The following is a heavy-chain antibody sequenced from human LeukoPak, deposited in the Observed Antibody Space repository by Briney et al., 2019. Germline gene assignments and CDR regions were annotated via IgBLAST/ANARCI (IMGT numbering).Heavy chain of an antibody. V-gene: IGHV4-59*08. D-gene: IGHD3-22*01. Sequence: SETLSLTCTVSGGSISSYYWSWIRQPPGKGLEWIGYIYYSESTNYNPSLKSRVTISVDTSKNQFSLKLSSVTAADTAVYYCARRAKYYYDSSGTLFDYWGQGTLVTVSS. CDR1: GGSISSYY. CDR2: IYYSEST. CDR3: ARRAKYYYDSSGTLFDY. J-gene: IGHJ4*02.